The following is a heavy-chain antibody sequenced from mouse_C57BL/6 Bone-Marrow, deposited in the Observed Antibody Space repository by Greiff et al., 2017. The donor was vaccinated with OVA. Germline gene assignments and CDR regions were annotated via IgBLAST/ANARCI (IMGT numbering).Heavy chain of an antibody. J-gene: IGHJ4*01. D-gene: IGHD6-5*01. CDR1: GFTFSDYG. Sequence: EVMLVESGGGLVQPGGSLKLSCAASGFTFSDYGMAWVRQAPRKGPEWVAFISNLAYSIYYADTVTGRFTISRENAKNTLYLEMSSLRSEDTAMYYCARHYAFYAMDYWGQGTSVTVSS. V-gene: IGHV5-15*01. CDR2: ISNLAYSI. CDR3: ARHYAFYAMDY.